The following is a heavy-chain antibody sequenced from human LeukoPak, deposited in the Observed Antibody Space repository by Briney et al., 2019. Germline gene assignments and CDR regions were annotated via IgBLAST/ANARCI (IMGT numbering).Heavy chain of an antibody. D-gene: IGHD6-25*01. J-gene: IGHJ4*02. CDR3: ARYSSGMNYFDY. CDR2: IYYSGST. CDR1: GGSISSYY. V-gene: IGHV4-59*01. Sequence: SETLSLTCTVSGGSISSYYWSWIRQPPGKGLEWIGYIYYSGSTNYNPSLKSRVTISVDTSKNQFSLKLSSVTAADTAVYYCARYSSGMNYFDYWGQGTLVTVSS.